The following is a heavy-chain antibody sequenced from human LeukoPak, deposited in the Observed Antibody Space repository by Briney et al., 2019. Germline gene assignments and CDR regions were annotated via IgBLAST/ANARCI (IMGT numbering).Heavy chain of an antibody. CDR1: GFTFSSYA. V-gene: IGHV3-23*01. Sequence: GGSLRLSCAASGFTFSSYAMSWVRQAPGKGLEWVSAISGSGGSTYYADSVKGRFTISRDNSKKTLYLQMNSLRAEDTAVYYCASPRGIPEGAKGYWGQGTLVTVSS. J-gene: IGHJ4*02. D-gene: IGHD6-13*01. CDR2: ISGSGGST. CDR3: ASPRGIPEGAKGY.